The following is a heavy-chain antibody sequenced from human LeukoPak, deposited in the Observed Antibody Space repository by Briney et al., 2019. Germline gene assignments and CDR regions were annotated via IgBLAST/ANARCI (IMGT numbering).Heavy chain of an antibody. CDR1: GGSISSSSYY. CDR2: IYYSGST. D-gene: IGHD6-19*01. J-gene: IGHJ5*02. Sequence: PSETLSLTCTVSGGSISSSSYYWGWIRQPPGKGLEWIGSIYYSGSTYYNPSLKSRVTISVDTSKNQFSLKLSSVTAADTAVYYCAREKNSSGWYWSWFDPWGQGTLVTVSS. CDR3: AREKNSSGWYWSWFDP. V-gene: IGHV4-39*07.